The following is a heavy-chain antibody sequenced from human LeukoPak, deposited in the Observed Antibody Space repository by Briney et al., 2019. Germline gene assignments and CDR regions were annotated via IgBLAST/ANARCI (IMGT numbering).Heavy chain of an antibody. V-gene: IGHV3-7*01. CDR1: GFTFSSYW. CDR2: IKQDGSEK. J-gene: IGHJ3*02. D-gene: IGHD2/OR15-2a*01. CDR3: ARVYDPQMGDPFDI. Sequence: GGSLRLSCAASGFTFSSYWMSWVRQAPGKGPEWVANIKQDGSEKYYVDSVKGRFTISRDNAKNALYLQMNSLRAEDTAVYYCARVYDPQMGDPFDIWAKGQWSPSLQ.